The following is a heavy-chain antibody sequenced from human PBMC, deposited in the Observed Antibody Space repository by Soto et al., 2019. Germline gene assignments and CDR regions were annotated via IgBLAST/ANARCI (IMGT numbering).Heavy chain of an antibody. CDR3: AKDSRITIFGVVIISPLDV. V-gene: IGHV3-23*01. CDR2: ISGSGGST. Sequence: QTGGSLRLSCAASGFTFSSYAMSWVRQAPGKGLEWVSAISGSGGSTYYADSVKGRFTISRDNSKNTLYLQMNSLRAGDTAVYYCAKDSRITIFGVVIISPLDVWGQGTTVTVSS. J-gene: IGHJ6*02. D-gene: IGHD3-3*01. CDR1: GFTFSSYA.